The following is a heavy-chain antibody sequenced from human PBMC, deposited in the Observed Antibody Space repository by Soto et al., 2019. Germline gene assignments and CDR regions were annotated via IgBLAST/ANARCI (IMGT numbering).Heavy chain of an antibody. J-gene: IGHJ4*02. Sequence: SETLSLTCTVSGGSISSSSYYWGWIRQPPGKGLEWIGSIYYSGSTYYNPSLKSRVTISVDTSKNQFSLKLSSVTAADTAVYYCARQGTITYDYWGQGTLVTVSS. CDR1: GGSISSSSYY. CDR3: ARQGTITYDY. V-gene: IGHV4-39*01. D-gene: IGHD3-10*01. CDR2: IYYSGST.